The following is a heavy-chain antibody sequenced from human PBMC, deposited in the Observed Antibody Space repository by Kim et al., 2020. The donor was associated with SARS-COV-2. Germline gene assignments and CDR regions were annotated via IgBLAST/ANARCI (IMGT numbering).Heavy chain of an antibody. D-gene: IGHD6-19*01. Sequence: GGSLRLSCVASGFTFSSYAMNWVRQAPGKGLEWLSYISARGTTIYYADSAKGRFTISRDDAKNLVFLQMNSLRAEDTALYYCAREDTYSSAWDPDYWGQGTLVTVSS. CDR2: ISARGTTI. J-gene: IGHJ4*02. CDR3: AREDTYSSAWDPDY. V-gene: IGHV3-48*03. CDR1: GFTFSSYA.